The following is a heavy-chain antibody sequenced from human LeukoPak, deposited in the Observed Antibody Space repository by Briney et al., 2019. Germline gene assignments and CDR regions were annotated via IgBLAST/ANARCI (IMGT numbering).Heavy chain of an antibody. CDR2: IYYSGST. D-gene: IGHD1-26*01. V-gene: IGHV4-39*07. J-gene: IGHJ4*02. Sequence: PSETLSLTCTVSGGSISSSSYYWDWIRQPPGRGLEWIGSIYYSGSTYYNPSLKSRVTISVDTSKNQFSLKLSSVTAADTAVYYCARVVGATTVADYWGQGTLVTVSS. CDR3: ARVVGATTVADY. CDR1: GGSISSSSYY.